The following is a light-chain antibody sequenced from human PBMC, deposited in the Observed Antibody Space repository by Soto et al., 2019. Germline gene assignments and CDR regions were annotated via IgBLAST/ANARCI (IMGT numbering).Light chain of an antibody. CDR2: DAS. CDR3: QQYNNWPPWT. V-gene: IGKV3-15*01. Sequence: EIVITQFPAPLSVSPREGATPSCRASHSVDSNLAWYQQKPGQAPRLLIYDASTRATAIPARFSGSGSETEFTLTISSLQSEDSAVYYCQQYNNWPPWTFGQGTK. J-gene: IGKJ1*01. CDR1: HSVDSN.